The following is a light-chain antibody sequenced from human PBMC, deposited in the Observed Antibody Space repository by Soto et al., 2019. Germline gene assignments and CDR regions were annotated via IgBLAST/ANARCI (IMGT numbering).Light chain of an antibody. Sequence: DIQMTQSPSALSPSVGDRVTITCRASQSVDTYLAWYHQKPGKAPKLLIYDASSLENGVPSRFSGSGSGTEFTITISSLQPDDFATYYCHQYNSDSPTFGQGTKLEIK. CDR2: DAS. V-gene: IGKV1-5*01. CDR1: QSVDTY. CDR3: HQYNSDSPT. J-gene: IGKJ2*01.